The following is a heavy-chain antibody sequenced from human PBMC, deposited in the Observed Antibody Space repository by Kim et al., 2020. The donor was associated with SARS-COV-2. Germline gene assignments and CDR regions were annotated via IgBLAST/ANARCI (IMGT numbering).Heavy chain of an antibody. CDR2: IYYSGST. D-gene: IGHD7-27*01. CDR1: GGSISSYY. V-gene: IGHV4-59*01. CDR3: ARDRELGTFDY. J-gene: IGHJ4*02. Sequence: SETLSLTCTVSGGSISSYYWSWIRQPPGKGLEWIGYIYYSGSTNYNPSLKSRVTISVDTSKNQFSLKLSSVTAADTAVYYCARDRELGTFDYWGQGTLDTVSS.